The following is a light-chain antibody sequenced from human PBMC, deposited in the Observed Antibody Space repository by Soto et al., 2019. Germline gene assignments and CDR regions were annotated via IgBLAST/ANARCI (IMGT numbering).Light chain of an antibody. CDR2: EVS. V-gene: IGLV2-14*01. CDR1: SSDVGGYNY. CDR3: NSYTSKTTGV. J-gene: IGLJ1*01. Sequence: QSALTQPASVSGSPGQSITISCTGTSSDVGGYNYVSWYQQHPGKAPKLIIYEVSHRPSGFSNRFSGSKSGNTASLTISGLQDEDEADYYCNSYTSKTTGVFGTGTKLTVL.